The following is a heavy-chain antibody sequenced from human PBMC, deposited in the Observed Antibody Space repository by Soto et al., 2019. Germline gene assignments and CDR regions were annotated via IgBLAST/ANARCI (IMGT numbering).Heavy chain of an antibody. J-gene: IGHJ4*02. CDR3: AKDTRRYYYDSSGYYPLGFDY. Sequence: GGSLRLSCAASGFTFSNYAMSWVRQAPGKGLEWVSAISGSGGSTYYADSVKGRFTISRENSKNALYLQMNSLRAEDTAVYYCAKDTRRYYYDSSGYYPLGFDYRGQRTLVTLSS. CDR2: ISGSGGST. D-gene: IGHD3-22*01. V-gene: IGHV3-23*01. CDR1: GFTFSNYA.